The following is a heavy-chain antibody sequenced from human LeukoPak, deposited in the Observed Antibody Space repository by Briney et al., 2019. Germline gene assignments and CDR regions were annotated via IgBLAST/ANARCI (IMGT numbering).Heavy chain of an antibody. J-gene: IGHJ4*02. CDR3: AREGYDSSGYPRLSDY. Sequence: GGSLRLSCAASGLTVSSNYITWVRQPPGKGLEWVSVLHAAGGTYYADSVKGRFPISRHISKNTVYLQMNSLRAEDTAVYYCAREGYDSSGYPRLSDYWGQGTLVTVSS. CDR2: LHAAGGT. V-gene: IGHV3-53*04. CDR1: GLTVSSNY. D-gene: IGHD3-22*01.